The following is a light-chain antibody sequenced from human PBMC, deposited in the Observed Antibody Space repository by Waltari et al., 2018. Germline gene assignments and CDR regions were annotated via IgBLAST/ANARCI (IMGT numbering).Light chain of an antibody. CDR2: SAS. Sequence: EIVMTQSPATLSVSPGERAILSCRASQSVSGYLGWYQQKPCQAPRLLIYSASTRVTGIPARFSGSGSGTEFTLTISSLQSEDFAVYHCQQYNDWLAPTFGGGTKVEI. J-gene: IGKJ4*01. CDR3: QQYNDWLAPT. V-gene: IGKV3-15*01. CDR1: QSVSGY.